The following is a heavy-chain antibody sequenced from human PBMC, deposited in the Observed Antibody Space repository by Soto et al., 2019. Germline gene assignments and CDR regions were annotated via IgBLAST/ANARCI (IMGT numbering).Heavy chain of an antibody. Sequence: QLQLQESGSGLVKPSQTLSLTCAVSGGSINTATHSWSWIRQPPGKGLEWIGYIYHSGSTYYNPSVKRRVTIAIDKSNNHFSLRLSSVTAADTAVYYCARGGGVTTTGDDYWGQGILVTVSS. CDR2: IYHSGST. D-gene: IGHD4-4*01. J-gene: IGHJ4*02. V-gene: IGHV4-30-2*01. CDR1: GGSINTATHS. CDR3: ARGGGVTTTGDDY.